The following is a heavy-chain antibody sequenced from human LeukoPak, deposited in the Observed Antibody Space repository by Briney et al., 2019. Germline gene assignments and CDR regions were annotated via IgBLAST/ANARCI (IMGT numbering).Heavy chain of an antibody. V-gene: IGHV4-4*07. D-gene: IGHD5-18*01. CDR3: ARGKYSYAYFGAYYFDY. CDR2: IYITGST. Sequence: SETLSLTCTVSGGSIGNYYWSWIRQPAGKGLEWIGHIYITGSTYYNPSLKSRVTISLDTSKNQFSLKLSSVTAADTAVYYCARGKYSYAYFGAYYFDYWGQGTLVTVSS. J-gene: IGHJ4*02. CDR1: GGSIGNYY.